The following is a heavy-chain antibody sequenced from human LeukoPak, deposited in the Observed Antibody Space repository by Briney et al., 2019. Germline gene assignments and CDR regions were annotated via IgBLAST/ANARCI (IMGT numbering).Heavy chain of an antibody. CDR3: ARAYYGSGNFPYYFDY. V-gene: IGHV4-61*08. CDR1: GGSISSSDYY. D-gene: IGHD3-10*01. Sequence: RPSETLSLTCTVSGGSISSSDYYGAWIRQPPGKGLEWIGYIYYSGSTNYNPSLKSRVTISVDTSKNQFSLKLSSVTAADTAVYYCARAYYGSGNFPYYFDYWGQGTLVTVSS. CDR2: IYYSGST. J-gene: IGHJ4*02.